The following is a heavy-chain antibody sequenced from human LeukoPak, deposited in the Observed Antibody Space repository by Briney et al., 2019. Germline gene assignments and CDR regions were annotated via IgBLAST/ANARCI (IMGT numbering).Heavy chain of an antibody. D-gene: IGHD3-16*01. CDR1: GFTLTIYS. J-gene: IGHJ6*03. CDR3: ARDPWTDNNDNVDFYYYMDV. V-gene: IGHV3-30*01. CDR2: ILYEESKK. Sequence: GRSLRPSCAASGFTLTIYSLHWARHAPSKGREWGTVILYEESKKYYGDSVKDRFTMSRDDSKNTLYLQMNSLRAEDTAVYYCARDPWTDNNDNVDFYYYMDVWGKGTTVTVSS.